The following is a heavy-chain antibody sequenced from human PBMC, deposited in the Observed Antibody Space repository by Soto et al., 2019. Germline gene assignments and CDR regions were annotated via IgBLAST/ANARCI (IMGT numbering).Heavy chain of an antibody. CDR2: INHSGST. CDR3: ARLPYPYHYDSSGHRGADY. Sequence: SETLSLTCAVYGGSFSGYYWSWIRQPPGKGLEWIGEINHSGSTNYNPSLKSRVTISVDTSKNQFSLKLSSVTAADTAVYYCARLPYPYHYDSSGHRGADYWGQGTLVTVSS. V-gene: IGHV4-34*01. J-gene: IGHJ4*02. CDR1: GGSFSGYY. D-gene: IGHD3-22*01.